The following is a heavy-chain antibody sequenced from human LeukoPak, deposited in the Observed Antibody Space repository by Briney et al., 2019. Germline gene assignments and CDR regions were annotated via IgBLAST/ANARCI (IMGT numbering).Heavy chain of an antibody. J-gene: IGHJ4*02. CDR2: ISDSGST. CDR3: ARANAARRVDY. V-gene: IGHV4-59*11. CDR1: GGSLSTHH. Sequence: SETLSLTCVVSGGSLSTHHWSWIRQSPGRGLEWIGYISDSGSTNYNPSLKSRVTISVDTSKNQFSLMLSSVTAADTAVYYCARANAARRVDYWGQGTLVTVSS. D-gene: IGHD6-6*01.